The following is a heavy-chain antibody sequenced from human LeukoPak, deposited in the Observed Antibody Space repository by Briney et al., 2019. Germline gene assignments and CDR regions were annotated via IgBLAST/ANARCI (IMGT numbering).Heavy chain of an antibody. V-gene: IGHV3-30*04. Sequence: GGSLRLSCAASGFSFTSCAMHWVRQAPGKGLEWVAVISFDGNHKYYADSVKGRFTISRDNSKNTLYLQMDSLSAEDTAVYYCARDGVEKSRIYYFDYWGQGTLVTVSS. CDR1: GFSFTSCA. CDR3: ARDGVEKSRIYYFDY. J-gene: IGHJ4*02. CDR2: ISFDGNHK. D-gene: IGHD3-16*01.